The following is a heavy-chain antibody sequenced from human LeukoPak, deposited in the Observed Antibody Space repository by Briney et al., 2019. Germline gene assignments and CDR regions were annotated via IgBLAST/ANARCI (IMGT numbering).Heavy chain of an antibody. CDR2: INHSGST. Sequence: PSETLSLTCAGYGGSFSGYYWSWIRKPPGKGLEWMGEINHSGSTNYNPSLKSRVTISVDTSKNQFSLKFNSVTAADTAVYYCARNTHHETTFGVIMHYLDYWGQGTLVTVSS. CDR1: GGSFSGYY. V-gene: IGHV4-34*01. D-gene: IGHD3-16*01. CDR3: ARNTHHETTFGVIMHYLDY. J-gene: IGHJ4*02.